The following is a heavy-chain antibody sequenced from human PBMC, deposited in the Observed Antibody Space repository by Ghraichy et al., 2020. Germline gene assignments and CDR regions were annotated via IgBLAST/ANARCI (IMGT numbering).Heavy chain of an antibody. CDR1: GYTFTGYY. J-gene: IGHJ3*02. V-gene: IGHV1-2*02. CDR2: INPNSGGT. Sequence: KVSCKASGYTFTGYYMHWVRQAPGQGLEWMGWINPNSGGTNYAQKFQGRVTMTRDTSINTAYMELSRLRSDDTAVYYCARGLGSHELGIDAFDIWGQGTMVTVSS. D-gene: IGHD7-27*01. CDR3: ARGLGSHELGIDAFDI.